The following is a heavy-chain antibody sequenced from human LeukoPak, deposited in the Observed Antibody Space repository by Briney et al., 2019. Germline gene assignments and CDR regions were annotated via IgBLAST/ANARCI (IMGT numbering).Heavy chain of an antibody. CDR3: APATGAAHFAY. J-gene: IGHJ4*02. CDR1: GLSFEDFA. V-gene: IGHV3-9*01. D-gene: IGHD7-27*01. CDR2: ISWDSGHR. Sequence: GGSLRLSCAASGLSFEDFAMHWVRQAPGKGLEWVSGISWDSGHRDCADSVKGRFTISRDNAKNSLYLQMDSLRLEDTAFYYCAPATGAAHFAYWGQGTLVTVSS.